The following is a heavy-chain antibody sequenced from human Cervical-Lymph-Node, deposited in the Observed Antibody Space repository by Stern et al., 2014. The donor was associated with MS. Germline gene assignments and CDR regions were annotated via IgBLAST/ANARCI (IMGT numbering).Heavy chain of an antibody. Sequence: VQLVESGAEVRKPGSSVKVSCKASGATFSTNAISWLRQAPGQGPAWMGAIVPILVRANYVQKLRGRLTITADESASTAYMELRSLRSEDTAVYYCAREHHGGNFASWGQGTLVTVSS. CDR1: GATFSTNA. CDR2: IVPILVRA. J-gene: IGHJ5*02. CDR3: AREHHGGNFAS. V-gene: IGHV1-69*01. D-gene: IGHD4-23*01.